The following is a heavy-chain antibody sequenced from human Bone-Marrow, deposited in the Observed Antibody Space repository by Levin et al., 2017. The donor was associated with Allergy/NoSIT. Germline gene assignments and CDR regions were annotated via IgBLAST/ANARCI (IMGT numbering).Heavy chain of an antibody. Sequence: GESLKISCAASGFTFSSYAMSWVRQAPGKGLEWVSAISGSGGSTYYADSVKGRFTISRDNSKNTLYLQMNSLRAEDTAVYYCAKGGDIVVVPSGYWGQGTLVTVSS. CDR2: ISGSGGST. J-gene: IGHJ4*02. CDR1: GFTFSSYA. CDR3: AKGGDIVVVPSGY. V-gene: IGHV3-23*01. D-gene: IGHD2-2*01.